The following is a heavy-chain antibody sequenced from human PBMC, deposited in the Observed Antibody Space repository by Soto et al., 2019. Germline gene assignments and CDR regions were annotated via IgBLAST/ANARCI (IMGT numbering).Heavy chain of an antibody. CDR1: GFTFSNYF. V-gene: IGHV3-74*01. Sequence: EVQLVESGGGLVQPGGSLRLSCAASGFTFSNYFMHWVRQGPGKGLVWVSRINSDGSSTSYADSVKGRFTISRDNAKNTLYLQMNSLRPEDTAVYYCTRGNYYGMDVWGQGTTVTVSS. J-gene: IGHJ6*02. CDR3: TRGNYYGMDV. CDR2: INSDGSST.